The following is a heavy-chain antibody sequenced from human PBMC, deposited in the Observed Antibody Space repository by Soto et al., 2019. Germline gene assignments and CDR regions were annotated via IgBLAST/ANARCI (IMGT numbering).Heavy chain of an antibody. Sequence: SETLSLTCDVSGASVSHYSWSWIRQPPGKGLEWLGYMSSSGDSISNPALKSRITISVDTSKNQFSLKLSSVTAADTAVYYCARGASWFGGWGQGTLVTVSS. CDR3: ARGASWFGG. V-gene: IGHV4-4*09. CDR2: MSSSGDS. D-gene: IGHD3-10*01. CDR1: GASVSHYS. J-gene: IGHJ4*02.